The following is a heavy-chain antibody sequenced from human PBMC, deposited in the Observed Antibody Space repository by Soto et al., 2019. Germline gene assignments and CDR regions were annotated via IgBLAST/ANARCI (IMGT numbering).Heavy chain of an antibody. CDR1: GGSISSYY. D-gene: IGHD2-2*01. CDR3: ARDGGCSSTSCYYYYGMDV. Sequence: ETLSLTCTVSGGSISSYYWSWIRQPPGKGLEWIGYIYYSGSTNYNPSLKSRFTISVDTSKNQFSLKLSSVTAADTAVYYCARDGGCSSTSCYYYYGMDVWGQGTTVTVSS. J-gene: IGHJ6*02. V-gene: IGHV4-59*01. CDR2: IYYSGST.